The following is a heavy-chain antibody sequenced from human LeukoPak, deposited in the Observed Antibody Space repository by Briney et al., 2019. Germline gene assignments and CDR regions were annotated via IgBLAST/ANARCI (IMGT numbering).Heavy chain of an antibody. J-gene: IGHJ4*02. CDR3: VRLGFEHYVFSEIFH. CDR1: GVTFSDYW. CDR2: INTYGSTT. V-gene: IGHV3-74*01. D-gene: IGHD3-10*02. Sequence: GGSLRLSCAASGVTFSDYWMHWVRQAPGKGLVWVSGINTYGSTTIYADSVKGRFTISRDNAKDTLYLQMNSLSAEDTAVYYCVRLGFEHYVFSEIFHWGQGTLVAVSS.